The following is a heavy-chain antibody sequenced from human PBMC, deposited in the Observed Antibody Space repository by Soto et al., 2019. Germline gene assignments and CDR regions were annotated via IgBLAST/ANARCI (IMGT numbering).Heavy chain of an antibody. Sequence: SETLSLTCAVYGGSFSGYYWTWIRQPPGTGLEWIGEINHSGSTNYNPFLKSRVTISVDTSKNQFSLKLTSVTAADTAVYFCARGDYYDTSGPFSDAFDIWGQGTMVT. CDR1: GGSFSGYY. V-gene: IGHV4-34*01. CDR3: ARGDYYDTSGPFSDAFDI. D-gene: IGHD3-22*01. J-gene: IGHJ3*02. CDR2: INHSGST.